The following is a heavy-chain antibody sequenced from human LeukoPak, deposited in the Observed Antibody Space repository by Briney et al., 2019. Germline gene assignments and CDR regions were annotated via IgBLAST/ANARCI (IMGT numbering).Heavy chain of an antibody. V-gene: IGHV3-11*04. J-gene: IGHJ6*04. CDR1: GFTFSDYY. Sequence: GGSLRLSCAGSGFTFSDYYMTWIRQAPGQGLEWVSYISSSGSTIYYADSVKGRFTISRDNAKNSLYLQMNSLRAEDTAVYYCAELGITMIGGVWGKGTTVTISS. CDR2: ISSSGSTI. CDR3: AELGITMIGGV. D-gene: IGHD3-10*02.